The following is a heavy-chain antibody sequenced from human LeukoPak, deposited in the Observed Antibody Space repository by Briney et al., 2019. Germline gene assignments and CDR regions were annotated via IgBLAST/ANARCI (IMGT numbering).Heavy chain of an antibody. Sequence: GGSLRLSCAASGFTFSSYAMHWVRQAPGKGLEWVAVISYDGSNKYYADSVKGRFTISRDNSKNTLYLQMNSLRAEDTAVYYCAKESVLMVYAIGGGFDYWGQGTLVTVSS. CDR2: ISYDGSNK. V-gene: IGHV3-30-3*01. D-gene: IGHD2-8*01. CDR1: GFTFSSYA. CDR3: AKESVLMVYAIGGGFDY. J-gene: IGHJ4*02.